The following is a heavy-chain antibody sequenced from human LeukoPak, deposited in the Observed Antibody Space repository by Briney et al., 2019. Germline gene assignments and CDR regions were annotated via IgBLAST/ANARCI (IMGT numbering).Heavy chain of an antibody. J-gene: IGHJ3*01. D-gene: IGHD2-15*01. V-gene: IGHV4-59*01. CDR1: GGSISSYY. CDR3: ARHRGGFDL. Sequence: SETLSLTCTVSGGSISSYYWSWLRQPPGKGLEWLGYIYYSGGTNYNPSLKSRVTISVETSRMNFSCKLSSVTAADTAAYYCARHRGGFDLWGQGTMVTVSS. CDR2: IYYSGGT.